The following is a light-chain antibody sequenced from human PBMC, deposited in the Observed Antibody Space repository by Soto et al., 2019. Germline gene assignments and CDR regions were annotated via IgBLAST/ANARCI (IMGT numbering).Light chain of an antibody. Sequence: DVVMTQSPPSLPVTLGQPASISCRSSQSVVYSDGNAYLNWFQQRPGQSPRRLIYTVSNRDSGVPDRFSGGGSGTDFTLQLSRVEAEDVGIYYCMQGTYLPPTFGHGTKVYI. CDR1: QSVVYSDGNAY. CDR3: MQGTYLPPT. CDR2: TVS. J-gene: IGKJ1*01. V-gene: IGKV2-30*01.